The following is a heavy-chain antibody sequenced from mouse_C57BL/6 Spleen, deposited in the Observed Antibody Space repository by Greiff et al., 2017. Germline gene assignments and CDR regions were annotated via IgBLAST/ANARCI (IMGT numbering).Heavy chain of an antibody. CDR2: ISGGGGNT. CDR1: GFTFSSYT. Sequence: EVKVVESGGGLVKPGGSLKLSCAASGFTFSSYTMSWVRQTPGKRLEWVATISGGGGNTYYPDSVKGRFTISRDNAKNTLYLQMSSLRSEDTALYYCARLDLFGTYFDYWGQGTTLTVSS. D-gene: IGHD1-1*01. J-gene: IGHJ2*01. CDR3: ARLDLFGTYFDY. V-gene: IGHV5-9*01.